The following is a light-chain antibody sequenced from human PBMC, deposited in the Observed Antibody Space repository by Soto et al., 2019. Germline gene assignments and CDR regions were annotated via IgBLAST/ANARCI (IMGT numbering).Light chain of an antibody. CDR3: LQDHSYPWT. CDR1: QGIRND. Sequence: IQMTQFPSSLSASVGDRVTITCRASQGIRNDLGWYQHKPGRAPKLLIHAASSLQSGVPSRFSGSASGTEFTLTISSLQPEDLASYYCLQDHSYPWTFGQGTKVDIK. J-gene: IGKJ1*01. V-gene: IGKV1-6*01. CDR2: AAS.